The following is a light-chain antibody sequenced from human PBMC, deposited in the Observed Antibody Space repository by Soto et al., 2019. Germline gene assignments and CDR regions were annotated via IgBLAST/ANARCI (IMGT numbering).Light chain of an antibody. CDR3: ATWDDSLNVV. Sequence: QSVLTQSPSASGTPGQRVSISCSGSTSKIGTNTVSWHQHVPGTAPKLLNYSNDQRPSAVPGRFSGSKSGTSASLAISGLLSEDEADYYCATWDDSLNVVFGGGTKLTVL. CDR1: TSKIGTNT. V-gene: IGLV1-44*01. CDR2: SND. J-gene: IGLJ2*01.